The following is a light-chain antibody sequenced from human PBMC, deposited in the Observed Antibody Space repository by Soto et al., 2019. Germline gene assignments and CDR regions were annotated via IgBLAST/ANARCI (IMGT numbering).Light chain of an antibody. J-gene: IGKJ5*01. CDR1: QSVSSSY. V-gene: IGKV3-20*01. Sequence: TQSPGTLSLSPGERATLSCRASQSVSSSYLAWYQQKPGQAPRLLIYGASSRPTGIPDRFSGSGSGTDFTLTISRLESEDFAVYYCQQYGSSSTFGQGTRLEI. CDR2: GAS. CDR3: QQYGSSST.